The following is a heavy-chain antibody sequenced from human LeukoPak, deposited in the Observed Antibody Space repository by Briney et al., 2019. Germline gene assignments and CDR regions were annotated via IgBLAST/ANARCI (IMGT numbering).Heavy chain of an antibody. CDR3: AKDRHAPGRYCSSTSCLPFDP. V-gene: IGHV3-23*01. CDR2: ISSSTLKI. D-gene: IGHD2-2*01. CDR1: GFTFSKYA. Sequence: GGSLRLSWAAAGFTFSKYAMTWVRQAPGKGLEWVSAISSSTLKIYYADSVKGRFTISRDNSKNTVFLQMNSLRAEDTAVYYCAKDRHAPGRYCSSTSCLPFDPWGQGTLVTVSS. J-gene: IGHJ5*02.